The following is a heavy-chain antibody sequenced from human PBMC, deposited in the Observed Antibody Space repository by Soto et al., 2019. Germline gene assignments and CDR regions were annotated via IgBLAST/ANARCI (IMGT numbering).Heavy chain of an antibody. J-gene: IGHJ6*02. CDR3: ARDRYGGRRRPYYGMDV. D-gene: IGHD3-16*02. V-gene: IGHV3-30-3*01. Sequence: PGESLRLSCAASGFTFSSYAMHWVSQAPGQGLEWVAVISYDGSNKYYADSVKGRFTISRDNSKNTRYLQMNSLRAEDTAVYYCARDRYGGRRRPYYGMDVWGQGTTVTSP. CDR1: GFTFSSYA. CDR2: ISYDGSNK.